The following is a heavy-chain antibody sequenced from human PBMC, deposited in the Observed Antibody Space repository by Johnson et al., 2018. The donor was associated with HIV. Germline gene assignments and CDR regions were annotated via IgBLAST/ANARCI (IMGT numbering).Heavy chain of an antibody. J-gene: IGHJ3*02. CDR1: GFTFSSYA. D-gene: IGHD3-22*01. CDR2: INWNGGSK. Sequence: VQLVESGGGVVQPGGSLRLSCAASGFTFSSYAMSWVRQAPGKGLEWVSGINWNGGSKGYADSVKGRFTISRDNSKNTLYLHMNSLRAEDTAVYYCARVCYYDSSGYVDAFDIWGQGTMVTVSS. CDR3: ARVCYYDSSGYVDAFDI. V-gene: IGHV3-23*04.